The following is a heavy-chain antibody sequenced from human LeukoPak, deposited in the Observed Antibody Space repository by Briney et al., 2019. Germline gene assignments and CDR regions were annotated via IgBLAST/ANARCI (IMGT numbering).Heavy chain of an antibody. CDR1: GFTFSNYA. CDR3: ARDPSNYDSSGYYFDY. J-gene: IGHJ4*02. V-gene: IGHV3-23*01. D-gene: IGHD3-22*01. Sequence: GGSLRLSCAVSGFTFSNYAMSWVRQAPGWGLEWVSAISGSGGNTYYADSVKGRFTISRDNAKNSLYLQMNSLRAEDTAVYYCARDPSNYDSSGYYFDYWGQGTLVTVSS. CDR2: ISGSGGNT.